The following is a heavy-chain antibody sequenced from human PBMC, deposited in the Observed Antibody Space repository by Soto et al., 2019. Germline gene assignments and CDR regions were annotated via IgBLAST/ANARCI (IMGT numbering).Heavy chain of an antibody. J-gene: IGHJ4*02. D-gene: IGHD4-17*01. Sequence: QVQLVQSGAEVKKPGASVKVSCKASGNTLSNYYIQWVRQAPGQGLEWMGIITPSGGSTSYAQKFQGRVTMTWDTSTSSVYMELSRLRSEDTAIYYCARVTLRWSGDYWCQGTLVTVSS. CDR1: GNTLSNYY. CDR2: ITPSGGST. CDR3: ARVTLRWSGDY. V-gene: IGHV1-46*01.